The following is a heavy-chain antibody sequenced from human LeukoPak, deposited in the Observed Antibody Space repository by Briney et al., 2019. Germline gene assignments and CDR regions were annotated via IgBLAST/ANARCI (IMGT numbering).Heavy chain of an antibody. D-gene: IGHD3-9*01. CDR2: IKLDGSEK. CDR3: ARDRSDIVTGYNDAFDV. CDR1: GLSFSTYW. V-gene: IGHV3-7*01. Sequence: GGSLRLSCAASGLSFSTYWMSWVRQAPGKGLEWVATIKLDGSEKYYVDSVKGRLTISRDNAKNSLYLQMNSLRAEDTAVYYCARDRSDIVTGYNDAFDVWGQGTMVTVSP. J-gene: IGHJ3*01.